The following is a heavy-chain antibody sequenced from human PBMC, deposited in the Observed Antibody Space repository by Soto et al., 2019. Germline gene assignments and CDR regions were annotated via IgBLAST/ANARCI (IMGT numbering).Heavy chain of an antibody. D-gene: IGHD4-17*01. J-gene: IGHJ4*02. CDR3: AKWVSTVTTCMDY. Sequence: GGSLRLSCAASGFTFINYAMNWVRQAPGKGLEWVSAIGGSGDNTSYADSVKGRFTISRDNSKNTLYLQMNSLRAEDTAVYYCAKWVSTVTTCMDYWGQGTLVTVSS. CDR1: GFTFINYA. CDR2: IGGSGDNT. V-gene: IGHV3-23*01.